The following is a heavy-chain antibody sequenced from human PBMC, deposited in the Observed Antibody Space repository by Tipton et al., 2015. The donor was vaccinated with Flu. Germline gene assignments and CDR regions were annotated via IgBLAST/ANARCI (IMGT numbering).Heavy chain of an antibody. CDR2: VYQSGST. J-gene: IGHJ6*02. V-gene: IGHV4-39*07. Sequence: TLSLTCTVSGASVSSSAYYWAWVRQPPGKGLEWIGNVYQSGSTSHNPSLKSRVTISIDTSADQFFLKLKSVTAADTAVYFCASFVRPYFTNGLDVWGQGTTVTVS. CDR3: ASFVRPYFTNGLDV. D-gene: IGHD3-10*02. CDR1: GASVSSSAYY.